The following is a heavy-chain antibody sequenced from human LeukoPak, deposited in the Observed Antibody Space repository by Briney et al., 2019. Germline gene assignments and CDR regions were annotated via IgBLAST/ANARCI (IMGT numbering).Heavy chain of an antibody. CDR1: GFTVYSNF. CDR3: MRSLNSGSYADL. J-gene: IGHJ5*02. CDR2: VYSVGTT. Sequence: PGGSLRLSCAASGFTVYSNFMSWVRQAPGKGLEWVSVVYSVGTTYYADSVKGRFTISRDTSRNTLYLRMNSLRVDDTAVYYCMRSLNSGSYADLWGQGTLITVSS. D-gene: IGHD1-26*01. V-gene: IGHV3-53*01.